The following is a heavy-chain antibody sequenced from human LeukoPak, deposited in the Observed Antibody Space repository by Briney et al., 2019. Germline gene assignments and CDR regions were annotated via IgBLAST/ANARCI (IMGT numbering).Heavy chain of an antibody. Sequence: ASVKVSCKASGYTFTSYDINWVRQATGQGLEWMGWMNPNSGNTGYAQKFRGRATMTRNTSISTAYMELSSLRSEDTAVYYCARGRRGTTVTTFRLGQVFDYWGQGTLVTVSS. V-gene: IGHV1-8*01. CDR3: ARGRRGTTVTTFRLGQVFDY. CDR2: MNPNSGNT. CDR1: GYTFTSYD. D-gene: IGHD4-17*01. J-gene: IGHJ4*02.